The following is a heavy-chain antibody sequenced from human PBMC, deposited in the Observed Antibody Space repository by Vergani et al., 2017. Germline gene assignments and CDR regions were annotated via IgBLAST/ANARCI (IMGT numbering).Heavy chain of an antibody. CDR1: GFTFSSYW. J-gene: IGHJ3*01. CDR3: AKDKFYDILPVGAFDF. Sequence: EVQLVESGGGLVQPGGSLRLSCAASGFTFSSYWMSWVRQAPGKGLEWVANIKQDGSEKYYVDSAKGRFTISRDNAKNSLYLQMNSLRAEDTAVYYCAKDKFYDILPVGAFDFWGQGTMVTVSS. CDR2: IKQDGSEK. D-gene: IGHD3-9*01. V-gene: IGHV3-7*01.